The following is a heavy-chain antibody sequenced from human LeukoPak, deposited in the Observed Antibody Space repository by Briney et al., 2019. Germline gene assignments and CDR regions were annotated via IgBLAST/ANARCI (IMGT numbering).Heavy chain of an antibody. V-gene: IGHV4-59*01. D-gene: IGHD4-17*01. CDR2: IYYSGST. J-gene: IGHJ4*02. Sequence: SETLSLTCTVSGGSISSYYWSWIRQPPGKGLEWIGYIYYSGSTNYNPSLKSRVTISVDTSKNQFSLKLSSVTAADTAVYYCWRAGFEDYGVDYWGQGTLVTVSS. CDR3: WRAGFEDYGVDY. CDR1: GGSISSYY.